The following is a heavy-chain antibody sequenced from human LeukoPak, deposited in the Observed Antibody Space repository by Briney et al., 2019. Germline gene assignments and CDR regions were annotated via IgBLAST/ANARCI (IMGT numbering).Heavy chain of an antibody. CDR1: GFTFSTYA. J-gene: IGHJ4*02. Sequence: PGGSLRLSCASSGFTFSTYAMSGVRQTPGKGLEWVAAISGDNPGTYHATSVRGRFSISRDNSKNTLHLQMNGLKAEDAAIYYCAKASVGHCSGTLCYPFDYWGQGTLVTVSS. D-gene: IGHD2-15*01. V-gene: IGHV3-23*01. CDR2: ISGDNPGT. CDR3: AKASVGHCSGTLCYPFDY.